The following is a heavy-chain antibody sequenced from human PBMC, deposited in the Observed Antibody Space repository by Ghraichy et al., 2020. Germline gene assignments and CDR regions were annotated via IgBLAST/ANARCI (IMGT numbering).Heavy chain of an antibody. CDR3: ARDSPTDIVVVPAAAPDYYYYYMDV. CDR2: IIPIFGTA. V-gene: IGHV1-69*13. CDR1: GGTFSSYA. D-gene: IGHD2-2*01. J-gene: IGHJ6*03. Sequence: SVKVSCKASGGTFSSYAISWVRQAPGQGLEWMGGIIPIFGTANYAQKFQGRVTITADESTSTAYMELSSLRSEDTAVYYCARDSPTDIVVVPAAAPDYYYYYMDVWGKGTTVTVSS.